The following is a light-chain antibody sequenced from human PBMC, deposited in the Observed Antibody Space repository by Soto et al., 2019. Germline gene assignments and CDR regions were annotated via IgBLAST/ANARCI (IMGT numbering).Light chain of an antibody. Sequence: DIQMTQSPSSLSASIGDRITITCRASQSISTYLNWYQQKPGKAPRLLIYGASTLQNGVPSRFSGSGSATDYTLTISSLQPEDFATYYCPQSFITPPLIFGGGTKVAMK. CDR1: QSISTY. V-gene: IGKV1-39*01. J-gene: IGKJ4*01. CDR3: PQSFITPPLI. CDR2: GAS.